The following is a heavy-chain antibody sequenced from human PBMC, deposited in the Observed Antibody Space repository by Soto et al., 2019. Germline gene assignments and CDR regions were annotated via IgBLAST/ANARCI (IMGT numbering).Heavy chain of an antibody. Sequence: VQLLESGGGLIQPGGSLRLSRVASGFTFSSYAMNWVRQGPGTGLEWVAVIDSDDGKTYYANAVKGRFSISRDNSKNTLFLQMNSLRVEDTATYYCVKAGYTSGLLWGQGTLVTV. V-gene: IGHV3-23*01. J-gene: IGHJ4*02. CDR2: IDSDDGKT. CDR3: VKAGYTSGLL. CDR1: GFTFSSYA. D-gene: IGHD6-25*01.